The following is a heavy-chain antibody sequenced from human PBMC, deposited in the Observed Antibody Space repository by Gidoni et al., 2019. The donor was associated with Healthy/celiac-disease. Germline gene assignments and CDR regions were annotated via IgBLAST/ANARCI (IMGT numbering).Heavy chain of an antibody. CDR2: ISYDGSNK. CDR1: GFTFCSYA. Sequence: QVPLVESGGGVVQPGRSLRLPRSASGFTFCSYAMQWVRQAPGKGLEWVAVISYDGSNKYYADSVKGRFTISRDNSKNTLYLQMNSLRAEDTAVYYCARDRGGQLGSIFYYGMDVWGQGTTVTVSS. J-gene: IGHJ6*02. D-gene: IGHD6-6*01. V-gene: IGHV3-30*04. CDR3: ARDRGGQLGSIFYYGMDV.